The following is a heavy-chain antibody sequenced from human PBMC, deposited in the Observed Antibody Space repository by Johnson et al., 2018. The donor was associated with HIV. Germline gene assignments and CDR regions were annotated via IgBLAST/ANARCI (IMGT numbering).Heavy chain of an antibody. J-gene: IGHJ3*02. Sequence: VQLVESGGGLVKPGGSLRLSCAASGFTFSGYWMSWVRQAPGKGLEWVANIKQDGSQKYYVDSVKGRFTISRDNSKNTLYLQMNSLRAEDTAVYYCASVPMIVVLDGAFDIWGQGTMVTVSS. D-gene: IGHD3-22*01. CDR3: ASVPMIVVLDGAFDI. CDR2: IKQDGSQK. V-gene: IGHV3-7*02. CDR1: GFTFSGYW.